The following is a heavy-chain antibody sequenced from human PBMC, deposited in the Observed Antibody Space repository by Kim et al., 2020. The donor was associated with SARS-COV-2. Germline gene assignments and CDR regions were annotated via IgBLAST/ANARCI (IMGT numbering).Heavy chain of an antibody. D-gene: IGHD6-6*01. CDR1: GFTFSGYA. V-gene: IGHV3-30*18. CDR3: AKDGPYSSSSVEYFDS. Sequence: GGSLRLSCAASGFTFSGYAMHWVRQAPGKGLEWVAVISYDGSTKYYADSVKGRFTISRDNSKNTLYLQMSSLRAEDTAVYYCAKDGPYSSSSVEYFDSLG. CDR2: ISYDGSTK. J-gene: IGHJ4*01.